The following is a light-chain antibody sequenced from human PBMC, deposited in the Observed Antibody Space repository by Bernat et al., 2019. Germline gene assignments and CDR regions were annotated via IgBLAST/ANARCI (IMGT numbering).Light chain of an antibody. CDR2: DTS. J-gene: IGKJ2*01. V-gene: IGKV3-20*01. CDR3: QQYGNSPMYT. Sequence: EIVLTQSPGTLSLSPGYRATLSCRASQSVSSRFFAWYQQKPGQAPRPLIYDTSTSANGIPDRFSGSGSGTDFTLTISRLEPEDFAVYFCQQYGNSPMYTFGQGTNLEIK. CDR1: QSVSSRF.